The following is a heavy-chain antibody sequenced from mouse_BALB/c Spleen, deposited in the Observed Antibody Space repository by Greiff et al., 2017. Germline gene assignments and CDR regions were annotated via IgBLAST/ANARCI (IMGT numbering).Heavy chain of an antibody. CDR3: ARSEDYGNSYWFFDV. CDR2: IDPFNGGT. D-gene: IGHD2-1*01. V-gene: IGHV1S135*01. CDR1: GYSFTSYY. J-gene: IGHJ1*01. Sequence: EVQLQQSGPELVKPGASVKISCKASGYSFTSYYMHWVKQSHGKSLEWIGYIDPFNGGTSYNQKFKGKATLTVDKSSSTAYMHLSSLTSEDSAVYYCARSEDYGNSYWFFDVWGAGTTVTVSS.